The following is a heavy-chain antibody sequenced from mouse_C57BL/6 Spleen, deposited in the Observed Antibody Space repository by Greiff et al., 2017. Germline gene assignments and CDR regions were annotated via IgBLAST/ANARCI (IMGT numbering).Heavy chain of an antibody. V-gene: IGHV1-59*01. CDR2: IDPSDSYT. Sequence: VQLQQPGAELVRPGTSVKLSCKASGYTFTSYWMHWVKQRPGQGLEWIGVIDPSDSYTNYNQKFKGKATLTVDTSSSTAYMQLSSLTSEDSAVYYCARELRPGVAYWGQGTLVTVSA. D-gene: IGHD1-2*01. CDR3: ARELRPGVAY. CDR1: GYTFTSYW. J-gene: IGHJ3*01.